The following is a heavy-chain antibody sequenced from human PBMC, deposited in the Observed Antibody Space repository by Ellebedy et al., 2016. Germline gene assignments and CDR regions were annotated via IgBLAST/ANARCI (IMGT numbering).Heavy chain of an antibody. CDR1: GFTFSSYS. J-gene: IGHJ4*02. D-gene: IGHD3-22*01. CDR3: AKDLFYDSFGPFDY. CDR2: INSRNSSI. V-gene: IGHV3-48*01. Sequence: GESLKISCAASGFTFSSYSMNWVRQAPGKGLEWVSYINSRNSSISYADSVKGRFTISRDNAKNSLYLQMNSLRAEDTAVYYCAKDLFYDSFGPFDYWGQGTLVTVSS.